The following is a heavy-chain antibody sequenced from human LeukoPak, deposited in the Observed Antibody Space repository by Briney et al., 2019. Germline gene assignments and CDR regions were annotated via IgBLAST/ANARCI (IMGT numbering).Heavy chain of an antibody. CDR2: INPSGGST. D-gene: IGHD3-22*01. CDR1: GYTFTGYY. Sequence: ASVKVSCKASGYTFTGYYMHWVRQAPGQGLEWMGIINPSGGSTSYAQKFQGRVTMTRDMSTSTVYMELSSLRSEDTAVYYCASSYYDSSGYVRGGYWGQGTLVTVSS. CDR3: ASSYYDSSGYVRGGY. J-gene: IGHJ4*02. V-gene: IGHV1-46*01.